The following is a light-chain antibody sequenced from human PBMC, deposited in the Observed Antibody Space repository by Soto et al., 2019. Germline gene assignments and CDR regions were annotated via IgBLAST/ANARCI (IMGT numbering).Light chain of an antibody. CDR3: QQYHDWPPT. CDR1: QSVGSG. CDR2: DAF. Sequence: EIVMTQSPATLSVSPGERATLSCRASQSVGSGLAWYQQKPGQVPRLLIYDAFNRATGIPARFSGSGSGTEFTLTISSLQSGDFAVYYCQQYHDWPPTFGQGTKV. V-gene: IGKV3-15*01. J-gene: IGKJ1*01.